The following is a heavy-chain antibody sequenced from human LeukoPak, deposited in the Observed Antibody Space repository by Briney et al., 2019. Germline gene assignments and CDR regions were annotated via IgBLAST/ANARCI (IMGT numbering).Heavy chain of an antibody. V-gene: IGHV4-39*07. CDR3: ARQTDLGGYCSSTSCYYFDY. D-gene: IGHD2-2*01. Sequence: SETLSLTCTVSGGSISSSSYYWGWIRQPPGKGLEWIGSIYYSGSTYYNPSLKSRVTISVDTSKNQFSLKLSSVTAADTAVYYCARQTDLGGYCSSTSCYYFDYWGQGTLVTVSS. CDR1: GGSISSSSYY. CDR2: IYYSGST. J-gene: IGHJ4*02.